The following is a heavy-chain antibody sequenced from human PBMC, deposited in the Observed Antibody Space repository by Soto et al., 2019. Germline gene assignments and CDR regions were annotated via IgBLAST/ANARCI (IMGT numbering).Heavy chain of an antibody. J-gene: IGHJ6*02. CDR3: ARDRPWECRSSNNCYYYALDV. CDR2: INNSGIT. D-gene: IGHD2-2*01. CDR1: GGSFSRDH. Sequence: QVRLQESGPGLVKPSETLSLTCNVSGGSFSRDHWGWIRQPPGQGLEWIGKINNSGITNYNPSLQSRATISVDTSKNQVSLKLTSVTAADTAVYYCARDRPWECRSSNNCYYYALDVWVQGTTVIVSS. V-gene: IGHV4-59*01.